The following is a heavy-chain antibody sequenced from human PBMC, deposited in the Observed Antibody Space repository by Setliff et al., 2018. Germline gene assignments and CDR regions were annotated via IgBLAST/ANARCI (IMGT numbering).Heavy chain of an antibody. V-gene: IGHV1-69*13. CDR3: ARGVYSSSSGYYHYYMDV. CDR2: IIPIFGTA. J-gene: IGHJ6*03. CDR1: GGTFSSYA. Sequence: SVKVSCKASGGTFSSYAISWVRQAPGQGLEWMGGIIPIFGTANYAQKFQGRVTITADESTSTAYMELSSLRSEDTAVYYCARGVYSSSSGYYHYYMDVWGKGTTVTVSS. D-gene: IGHD6-6*01.